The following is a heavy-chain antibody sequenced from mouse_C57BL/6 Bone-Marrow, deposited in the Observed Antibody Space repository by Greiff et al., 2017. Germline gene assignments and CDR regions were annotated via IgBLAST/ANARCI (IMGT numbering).Heavy chain of an antibody. J-gene: IGHJ2*01. CDR1: GYTFTDYN. CDR2: INPNNGGT. D-gene: IGHD2-4*01. Sequence: VQLQQSGPELVKPGASVKIPCKASGYTFTDYNMDWVKQSHGKSLEWIGDINPNNGGTIYNQKFKGKATLTVDKSSSTAYMELRSLTSEDTAVYYCARKGIYYDYGEYYFDYWGQGTTLTVSS. CDR3: ARKGIYYDYGEYYFDY. V-gene: IGHV1-18*01.